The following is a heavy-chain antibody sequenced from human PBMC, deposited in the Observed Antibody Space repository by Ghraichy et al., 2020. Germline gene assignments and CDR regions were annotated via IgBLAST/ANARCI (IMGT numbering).Heavy chain of an antibody. CDR3: ARGPTVADYYYYGMDV. CDR2: INHSGST. J-gene: IGHJ6*02. D-gene: IGHD4-23*01. V-gene: IGHV4-34*01. Sequence: SETLSLTCAVYGGSFSGYYWSWIRQPPGKGLEWIGEINHSGSTNYNPSLKSRVTISVDTSKNQFSLKLSSVTAADTAVYYCARGPTVADYYYYGMDVWGQGTTVTVSS. CDR1: GGSFSGYY.